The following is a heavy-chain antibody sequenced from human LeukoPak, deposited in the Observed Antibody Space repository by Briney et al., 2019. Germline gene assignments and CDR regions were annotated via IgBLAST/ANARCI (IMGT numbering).Heavy chain of an antibody. J-gene: IGHJ6*04. V-gene: IGHV3-30*02. Sequence: GGSLRLSCAASGFTFSNYGVHWVRQAPGKGLEWVSFIRFDGSNKYYADSVKGRFTISRDSAKNSLYLQMNSLRAEDTAVYYCARGRSCLDVWGKGTTVTISS. D-gene: IGHD1-26*01. CDR3: ARGRSCLDV. CDR1: GFTFSNYG. CDR2: IRFDGSNK.